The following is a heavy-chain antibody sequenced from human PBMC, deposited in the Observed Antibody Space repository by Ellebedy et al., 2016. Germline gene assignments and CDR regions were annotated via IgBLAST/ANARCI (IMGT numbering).Heavy chain of an antibody. CDR1: GGSFSGYY. J-gene: IGHJ4*02. Sequence: SETLSLTCAVSGGSFSGYYWNWIRQTPGKGLEWIGEINHSANTNLNPSLESRVTISVDTSKNQFSLRLTSVTAADTAVYYCARAPRALYDSSVHFDYWGQGTLVTVSS. CDR2: INHSANT. D-gene: IGHD3-22*01. V-gene: IGHV4-34*01. CDR3: ARAPRALYDSSVHFDY.